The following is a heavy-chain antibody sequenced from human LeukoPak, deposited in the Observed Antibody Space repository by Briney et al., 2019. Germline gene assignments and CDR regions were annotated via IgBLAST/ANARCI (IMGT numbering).Heavy chain of an antibody. D-gene: IGHD6-6*01. CDR2: IRYDGSNK. CDR1: GFTFSSYG. V-gene: IGHV3-30*02. Sequence: GGSLRLSCAASGFTFSSYGMHWVRQAPGKGLEWVAFIRYDGSNKYYADSVKGRFTISRDNSKNTLYLQMNSLRAEDTAVYYCAKDESYSSSGIDYWGQGTLVTVSS. J-gene: IGHJ4*02. CDR3: AKDESYSSSGIDY.